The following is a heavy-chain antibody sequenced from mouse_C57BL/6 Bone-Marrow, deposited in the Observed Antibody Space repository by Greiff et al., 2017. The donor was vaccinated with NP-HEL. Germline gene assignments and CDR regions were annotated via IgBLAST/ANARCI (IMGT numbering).Heavy chain of an antibody. D-gene: IGHD2-3*01. CDR2: IYPSDSET. Sequence: QVQLQQPGAELVRPGSSVKLSCKASGYTFTSYWMDWVKQRPGQGLEWIGNIYPSDSETHYNQKFKDKATLTVDKSSSTAYMQLSSLTSEDSAVYYCASPIYDGYPFGYWGQGTLVTVSA. CDR1: GYTFTSYW. J-gene: IGHJ3*01. V-gene: IGHV1-61*01. CDR3: ASPIYDGYPFGY.